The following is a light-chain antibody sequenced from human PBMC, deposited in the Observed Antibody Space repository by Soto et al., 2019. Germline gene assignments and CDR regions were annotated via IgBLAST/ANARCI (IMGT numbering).Light chain of an antibody. J-gene: IGKJ1*01. Sequence: IQMTQSPSALSASVGDRVTITCRASQTISSWLAWYQQKPGKAPKLLIYKASTLKSGVPSRFSGSGSGTEITLTISSLQPDDFATYYCQHYNSYSEAFGQGTKVDNK. CDR2: KAS. CDR1: QTISSW. V-gene: IGKV1-5*03. CDR3: QHYNSYSEA.